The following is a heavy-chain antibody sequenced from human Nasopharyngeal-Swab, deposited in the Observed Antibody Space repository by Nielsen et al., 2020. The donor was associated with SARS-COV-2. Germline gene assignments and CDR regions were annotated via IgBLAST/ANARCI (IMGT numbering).Heavy chain of an antibody. D-gene: IGHD6-13*01. CDR2: INHSGST. V-gene: IGHV4-34*01. J-gene: IGHJ4*02. CDR3: ARDESWAAGNYFDY. Sequence: SETLSLTCAVYGGSFSGYYWSWIRQPPGKGLEWIGEINHSGSTNYNPSLKSRVTISVDTSKNQFSLKLSSVTAADTAVYYCARDESWAAGNYFDYWGQGTLVTVSS. CDR1: GGSFSGYY.